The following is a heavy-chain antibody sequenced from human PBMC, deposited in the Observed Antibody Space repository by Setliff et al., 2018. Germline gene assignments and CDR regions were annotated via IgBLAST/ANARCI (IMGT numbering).Heavy chain of an antibody. V-gene: IGHV3-23*01. CDR3: SRVYAYSYGFDS. Sequence: GGSLRLSCAASGFTFGDFAMTWVRQAPGKGLEWVSGIGGRGISTYYADSVKGRFIISRDNSENTLYLQMNSLRAEDTAIYYCSRVYAYSYGFDSWGQGTQVTVSS. CDR1: GFTFGDFA. D-gene: IGHD5-18*01. CDR2: IGGRGIST. J-gene: IGHJ4*02.